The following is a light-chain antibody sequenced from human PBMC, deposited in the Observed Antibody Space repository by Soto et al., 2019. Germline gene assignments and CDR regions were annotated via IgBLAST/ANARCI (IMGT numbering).Light chain of an antibody. J-gene: IGLJ2*01. CDR2: DVS. Sequence: QSALTQPASVSGSPGQSITISCTATSSDVGGYNFVSWYQQHPGKAPKLIIYDVSNRPSGVSNRFSGSKSGNTASLTISGLQAEDEADYYCSSYTSTSVLFGGGTKVTVL. CDR1: SSDVGGYNF. V-gene: IGLV2-14*03. CDR3: SSYTSTSVL.